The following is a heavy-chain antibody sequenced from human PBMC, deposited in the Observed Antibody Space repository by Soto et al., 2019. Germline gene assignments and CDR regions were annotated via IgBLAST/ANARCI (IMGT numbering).Heavy chain of an antibody. Sequence: PGESLKISCKASGYSFTSYWISWVRQMPGKGLEWMGRIDPSDSYTNYSPSFQGHVTISADKSISTAYLQWSSLKASDTAMYYCARLGGYSGYEPTFYYYGMDVWGQGTTVTVSS. D-gene: IGHD5-12*01. CDR3: ARLGGYSGYEPTFYYYGMDV. V-gene: IGHV5-10-1*01. CDR1: GYSFTSYW. J-gene: IGHJ6*02. CDR2: IDPSDSYT.